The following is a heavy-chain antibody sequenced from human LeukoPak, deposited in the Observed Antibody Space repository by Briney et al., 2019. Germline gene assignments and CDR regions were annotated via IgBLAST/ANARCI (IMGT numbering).Heavy chain of an antibody. J-gene: IGHJ4*02. D-gene: IGHD3-16*01. CDR2: IKTDGSEK. CDR3: VRDYVWGTYDPDY. CDR1: GGSFSGYY. Sequence: PSETLSLTCAVYGGSFSGYYRSWIRQPPGKGLEWLGNIKTDGSEKYYLDSVRGRFTISRDNAKNSLFLQMNSLRGEDTAVYYCVRDYVWGTYDPDYWGQGTLVTVTS. V-gene: IGHV3-7*01.